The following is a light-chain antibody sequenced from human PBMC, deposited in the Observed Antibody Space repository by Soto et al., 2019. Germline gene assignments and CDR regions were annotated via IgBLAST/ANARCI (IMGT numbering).Light chain of an antibody. CDR3: SSYTTVSTYV. CDR2: DVR. CDR1: SSDVGGYNY. V-gene: IGLV2-14*01. Sequence: QSALTQPASVSGSPGQSITISCTGTSSDVGGYNYVSWYQQHPGKAPKLMIYDVRNRPSGVSNRFSGSKSVNTASLTISVLQAEDEADYYCSSYTTVSTYVFGTGTKVTV. J-gene: IGLJ1*01.